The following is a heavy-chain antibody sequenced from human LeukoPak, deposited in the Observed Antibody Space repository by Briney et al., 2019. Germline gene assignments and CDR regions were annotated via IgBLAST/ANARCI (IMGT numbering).Heavy chain of an antibody. CDR3: ARQSIAARRAFDI. J-gene: IGHJ3*02. V-gene: IGHV4-59*08. D-gene: IGHD6-6*01. Sequence: KPSETLSLTCSVSGGSISSYYWSWIRQPPGKGLEYIGYSYCSGSTDYNPSLKSRVTISVDTSNQFSLMLTSVTAADTAVYYCARQSIAARRAFDIWGQGTMVTVSS. CDR1: GGSISSYY. CDR2: SYCSGST.